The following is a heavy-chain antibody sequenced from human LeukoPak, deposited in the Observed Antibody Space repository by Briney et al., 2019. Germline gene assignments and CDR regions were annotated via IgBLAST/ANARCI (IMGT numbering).Heavy chain of an antibody. J-gene: IGHJ4*02. CDR2: IGPSGEKT. CDR1: GFTFNIHG. Sequence: PGGTLRLSCAASGFTFNIHGMNWVRQAPGKVPEWVSGIGPSGEKTYYADSVKGRFTISRDNSEKTVYLQMNSLTVEDTAVYYCARGEVFFDYWGQGTLVTVSS. D-gene: IGHD3-10*01. CDR3: ARGEVFFDY. V-gene: IGHV3-23*01.